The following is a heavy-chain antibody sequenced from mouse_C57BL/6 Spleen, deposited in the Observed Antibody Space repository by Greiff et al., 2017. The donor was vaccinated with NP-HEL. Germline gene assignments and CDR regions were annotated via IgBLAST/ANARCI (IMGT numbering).Heavy chain of an antibody. J-gene: IGHJ1*03. V-gene: IGHV14-4*01. CDR3: TTPYDYDERYVDG. Sequence: EVQLQQSGAELVRPGASVKLSCTASGFNIKDDYMHWVKQRPEQGLEWIGWIDPENGDTEYASKFQGKATITADTSSNTAYLQLSSLTSEDTAVYYCTTPYDYDERYVDGWGTGTTVTVSS. CDR2: IDPENGDT. CDR1: GFNIKDDY. D-gene: IGHD2-4*01.